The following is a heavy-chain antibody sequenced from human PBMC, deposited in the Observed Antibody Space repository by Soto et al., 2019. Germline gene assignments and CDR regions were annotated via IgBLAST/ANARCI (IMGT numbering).Heavy chain of an antibody. CDR1: GFTFSGYW. V-gene: IGHV3-7*03. CDR3: ATDPCLRPARILGLGWFNT. CDR2: IKQDGSEE. D-gene: IGHD6-6*01. Sequence: EMQLVESGGGLVQPGGSLRLACTASGFTFSGYWMNWVRQAPGKGLEWVARIKQDGSEEHYVDSVKGRFTISRDNANNLIDVQKNSLRAEYTAVYFCATDPCLRPARILGLGWFNTSGQGVQVTVSA. J-gene: IGHJ5*02.